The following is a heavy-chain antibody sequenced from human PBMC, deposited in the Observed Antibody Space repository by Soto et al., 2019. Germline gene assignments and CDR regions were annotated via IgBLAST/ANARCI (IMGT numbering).Heavy chain of an antibody. V-gene: IGHV3-30-3*01. Sequence: QVQLVESGGGVVQPGRSLRVSCAASGFTFSSNAMHWVRQAPGKGLEWVAIISYDGSNKFYADSVKGRFTISRDNSKNKLYLQMNSLRAEDTALYYCAREMTAPNDYYCAMDVWGQGTMVTVSS. CDR3: AREMTAPNDYYCAMDV. D-gene: IGHD7-27*01. CDR1: GFTFSSNA. CDR2: ISYDGSNK. J-gene: IGHJ6*02.